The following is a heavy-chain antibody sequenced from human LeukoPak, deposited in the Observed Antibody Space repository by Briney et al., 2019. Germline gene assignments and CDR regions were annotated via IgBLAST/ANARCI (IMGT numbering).Heavy chain of an antibody. CDR1: GFTFSSYA. J-gene: IGHJ4*02. Sequence: GGSLRLSCAASGFTFSSYAMSWVRQAPGKGLEWVSAISGSGGSTYYADSVKGRFTISRDNSKNTLYLQMNSLRAEDTAVYYCAKESLWFGELFQREGSWGQGTLVTVSS. CDR2: ISGSGGST. V-gene: IGHV3-23*01. CDR3: AKESLWFGELFQREGS. D-gene: IGHD3-10*01.